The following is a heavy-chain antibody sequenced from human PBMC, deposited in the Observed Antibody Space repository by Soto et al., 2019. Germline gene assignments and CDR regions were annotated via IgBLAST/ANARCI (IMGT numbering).Heavy chain of an antibody. J-gene: IGHJ6*02. CDR1: GFTFSDYY. CDR2: ISSSSSYT. V-gene: IGHV3-11*06. D-gene: IGHD2-2*01. Sequence: ESGGGLVKPGGSLRLSCAASGFTFSDYYMSWIRQAPGKGLEWVSYISSSSSYTNYADSVKGRFTISRDNAKNSLYLQMNSLRAEDTAVYYCARYCSSTSCHSGGYYYGMDVWGQGTTVTVSS. CDR3: ARYCSSTSCHSGGYYYGMDV.